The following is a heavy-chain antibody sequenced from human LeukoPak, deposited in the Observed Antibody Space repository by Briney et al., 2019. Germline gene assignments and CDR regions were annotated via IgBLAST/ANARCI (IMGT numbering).Heavy chain of an antibody. V-gene: IGHV3-23*01. CDR2: IGGSGGTT. Sequence: GGSLRLSCAASGFTFSSYAMSWVRQAPGKGLEWVSSIGGSGGTTYYADSVKGRFTISRDNSKNTLYLQMNSLRAEDTAVYYCAKRNYDFWNTYYSGYYFDYWGKGTLVTVSS. CDR1: GFTFSSYA. D-gene: IGHD3-3*01. J-gene: IGHJ4*02. CDR3: AKRNYDFWNTYYSGYYFDY.